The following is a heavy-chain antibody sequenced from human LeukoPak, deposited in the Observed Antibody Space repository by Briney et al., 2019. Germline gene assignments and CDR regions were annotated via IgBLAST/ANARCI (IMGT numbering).Heavy chain of an antibody. CDR2: IHTSGSN. CDR3: ARLSAAVHLGAFDL. V-gene: IGHV4-4*09. CDR1: GVSISPYY. D-gene: IGHD3-3*01. J-gene: IGHJ3*01. Sequence: SETLSLTCAVSGVSISPYYWAWIRQPPGKGLEWIGYIHTSGSNNQYPSLKSRATISVDKSKNHFSLRLTSVTAADTAVYYCARLSAAVHLGAFDLWGQGTMVTVSS.